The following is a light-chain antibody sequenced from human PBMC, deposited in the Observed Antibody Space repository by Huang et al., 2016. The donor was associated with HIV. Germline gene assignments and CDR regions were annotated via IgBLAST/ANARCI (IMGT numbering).Light chain of an antibody. Sequence: EIVLTQSPGTLSLSPGERATLSCRASKSVSSSYLAWYQQKPGQAPRLLIYGASSRATGIPDRFSGSWSGTDFTLTISRLEPEDFAVYYCQQYGSSRFTFGPGTKVDIK. CDR3: QQYGSSRFT. V-gene: IGKV3-20*01. CDR2: GAS. CDR1: KSVSSSY. J-gene: IGKJ3*01.